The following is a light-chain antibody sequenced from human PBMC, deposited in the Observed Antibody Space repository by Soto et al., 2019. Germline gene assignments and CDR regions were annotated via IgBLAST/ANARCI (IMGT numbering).Light chain of an antibody. CDR1: QTVSSSY. CDR2: GAS. Sequence: EIVLTQSPGTLSLSPGERATLSCRASQTVSSSYLAWYQQKPGQAPRLLIYGASCRATGIPDRFSSGGSGTDFTLTISRLEPEDFAVYYCQQYDSSPMYTFGQGTNLEIK. CDR3: QQYDSSPMYT. J-gene: IGKJ2*01. V-gene: IGKV3-20*01.